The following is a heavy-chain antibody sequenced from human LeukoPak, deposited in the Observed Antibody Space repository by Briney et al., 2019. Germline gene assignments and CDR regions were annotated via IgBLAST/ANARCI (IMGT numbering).Heavy chain of an antibody. CDR3: ASPWDGTMIVVVNDAFDI. Sequence: SVKVSCKASGYTFTSYGISWVRQAPGQGLEWMGGIIPIFGTANYAQKFQGRVTITADESTSTAYMELSSLRSEDTAVYYCASPWDGTMIVVVNDAFDIWGQGTMVTVSS. J-gene: IGHJ3*02. CDR2: IIPIFGTA. D-gene: IGHD3-22*01. V-gene: IGHV1-69*13. CDR1: GYTFTSYG.